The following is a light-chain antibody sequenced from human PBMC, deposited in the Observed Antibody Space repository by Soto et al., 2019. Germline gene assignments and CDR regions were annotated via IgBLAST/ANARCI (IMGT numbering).Light chain of an antibody. CDR3: QQYNSFIWT. V-gene: IGKV3-15*01. CDR1: QSVSSN. Sequence: EIVMTQSPATLSVSPGERATLSCRASQSVSSNLAWYQQKPGQAPRLLIYGASTRATGIPARFSGSGSGTEFNLTISSLQPKDFATYYCQQYNSFIWTFGQGTKVDIK. J-gene: IGKJ1*01. CDR2: GAS.